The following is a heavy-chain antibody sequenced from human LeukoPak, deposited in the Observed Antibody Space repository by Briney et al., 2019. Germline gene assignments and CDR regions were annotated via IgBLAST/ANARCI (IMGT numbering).Heavy chain of an antibody. V-gene: IGHV3-74*01. CDR3: AKSDSSSWYYYYGMDV. D-gene: IGHD6-13*01. CDR1: GFTFSSYW. CDR2: INTDGSST. J-gene: IGHJ6*02. Sequence: GGSLRLSCAASGFTFSSYWMHWVRQAPGKGLVWVSRINTDGSSTSYADSVKGRFTISRDNAKNTLYLQMNSLRAEDTAVYYCAKSDSSSWYYYYGMDVWGQGTTVTVSS.